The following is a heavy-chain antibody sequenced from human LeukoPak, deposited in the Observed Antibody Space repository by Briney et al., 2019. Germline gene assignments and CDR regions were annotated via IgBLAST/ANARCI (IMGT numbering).Heavy chain of an antibody. V-gene: IGHV3-7*01. CDR3: ARGCRGGACALFDY. J-gene: IGHJ4*02. CDR1: GFDFSSYW. D-gene: IGHD2-21*02. CDR2: MNQDGSEK. Sequence: GGSLRLSCAVSGFDFSSYWMSWVRQAPGKGPEWVANMNQDGSEKNYVDSVKGRFTISRDNSKNSLYLQVGSLRAEDTALYYCARGCRGGACALFDYWGQGTLVTVSS.